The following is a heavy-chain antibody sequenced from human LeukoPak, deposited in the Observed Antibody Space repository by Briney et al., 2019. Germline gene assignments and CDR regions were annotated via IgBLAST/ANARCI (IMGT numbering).Heavy chain of an antibody. CDR2: INIQSSYI. Sequence: GGSLRLSCAASGFTFIGYGMHWVRQAPGKGLEWVSSINIQSSYIYYADSVKGRFTISRDNAKSSLYLQMNSLRAEDTAVYYCARGSYVQQRQDLFDYWGQGTLVTVSS. V-gene: IGHV3-21*01. J-gene: IGHJ4*02. CDR3: ARGSYVQQRQDLFDY. CDR1: GFTFIGYG. D-gene: IGHD6-13*01.